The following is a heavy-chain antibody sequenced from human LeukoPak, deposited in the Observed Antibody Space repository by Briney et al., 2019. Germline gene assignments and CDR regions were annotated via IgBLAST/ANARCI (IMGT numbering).Heavy chain of an antibody. CDR2: ISGSGDSK. CDR1: GFSLSSYA. V-gene: IGHV3-23*01. J-gene: IGHJ4*02. Sequence: GGSLRLSCAASGFSLSSYAMSWVRQAPGKRLEWVSAISGSGDSKLYADSVKGRFTISRDNSKNTLYLQMNSLRAEDTAVYYCANKVNTVTTADYWGQGTLVTVSS. D-gene: IGHD4-17*01. CDR3: ANKVNTVTTADY.